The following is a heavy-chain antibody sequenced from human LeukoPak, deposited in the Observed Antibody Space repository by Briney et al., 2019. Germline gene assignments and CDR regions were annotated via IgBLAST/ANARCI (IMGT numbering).Heavy chain of an antibody. CDR1: GFTFSSCA. CDR3: ARVLGSYCSGGSCYSGNFDY. J-gene: IGHJ4*02. Sequence: GGSLRLSCAASGFTFSSCAMSWVRQAPGKGLEWVSGMSDSGGSTYYADSVKGRFTISRDNSKNTLYLQMNSLRAEDTAVYYCARVLGSYCSGGSCYSGNFDYWGQGTLVTVSS. V-gene: IGHV3-23*01. CDR2: MSDSGGST. D-gene: IGHD2-15*01.